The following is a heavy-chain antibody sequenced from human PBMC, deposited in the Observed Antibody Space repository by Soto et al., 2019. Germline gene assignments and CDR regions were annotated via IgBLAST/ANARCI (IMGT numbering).Heavy chain of an antibody. CDR3: ASSAPGSAGYYYYGMDV. D-gene: IGHD3-10*01. V-gene: IGHV4-34*01. J-gene: IGHJ6*02. Sequence: PSETLSLTCAVYGGAFSCYYLSWIRQRPGKGLEWIGEINHSGSTNYNPSLESRVTISVDTSKNQFSLKLSSVNAADTDVYYCASSAPGSAGYYYYGMDVWGQGTTVTVSS. CDR1: GGAFSCYY. CDR2: INHSGST.